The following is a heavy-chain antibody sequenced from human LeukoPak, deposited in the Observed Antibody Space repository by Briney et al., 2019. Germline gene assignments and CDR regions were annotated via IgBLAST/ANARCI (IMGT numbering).Heavy chain of an antibody. Sequence: GGSLRLSCAASGFTFSSYSMNWVRQAPGKGLEWVSSISSSSSYIYHADSVKGRFTISRDNAKNSLYLQMNSLRAEDTAVYYCARDYPLAAAATFDIWGQGTMVTVSS. CDR1: GFTFSSYS. V-gene: IGHV3-21*01. J-gene: IGHJ3*02. CDR3: ARDYPLAAAATFDI. CDR2: ISSSSSYI. D-gene: IGHD6-13*01.